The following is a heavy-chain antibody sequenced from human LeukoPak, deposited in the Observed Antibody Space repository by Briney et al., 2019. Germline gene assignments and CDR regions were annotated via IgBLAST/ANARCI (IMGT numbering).Heavy chain of an antibody. V-gene: IGHV4-4*07. Sequence: SETLSLTCTVSGGSISSYYWSWIRQPAGKGLEWIWRIYTSGSTNYNPSLKSRVTMSVDTSKNQFSLKLSSVTAADTAVYYCARDRDYGDSGGFDYWGQGTLVTVSS. CDR3: ARDRDYGDSGGFDY. CDR2: IYTSGST. D-gene: IGHD4-17*01. CDR1: GGSISSYY. J-gene: IGHJ4*02.